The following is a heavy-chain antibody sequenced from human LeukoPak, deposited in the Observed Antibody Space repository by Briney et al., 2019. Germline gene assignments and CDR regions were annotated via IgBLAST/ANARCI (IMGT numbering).Heavy chain of an antibody. CDR2: IIPIFGTA. D-gene: IGHD1-26*01. V-gene: IGHV1-69*06. Sequence: GASVKVSCKASGGTFSSYAISWVRQAPGQGLEWMGGIIPIFGTANYAQKFQGRVTITADKSTSTAYMELSSLRSEDTAVYYCARGADLDREEWELGAWFDPWGQGTLVTVSS. J-gene: IGHJ5*02. CDR3: ARGADLDREEWELGAWFDP. CDR1: GGTFSSYA.